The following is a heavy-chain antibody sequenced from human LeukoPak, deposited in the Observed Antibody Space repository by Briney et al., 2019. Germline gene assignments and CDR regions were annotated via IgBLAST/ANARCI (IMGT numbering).Heavy chain of an antibody. D-gene: IGHD5-18*01. V-gene: IGHV3-21*01. CDR3: ARDGLDTVTNRGDFYHGLDV. CDR2: ITGTGVHI. Sequence: PGGSLRLSCAASGFTFSSHSMIWVRQAPGKGLEWVSSITGTGVHIHYADSVRGRFTISRDNAKKSLHLQMKNMRAEDTAVYYCARDGLDTVTNRGDFYHGLDVWGQGTTVTVSS. J-gene: IGHJ6*02. CDR1: GFTFSSHS.